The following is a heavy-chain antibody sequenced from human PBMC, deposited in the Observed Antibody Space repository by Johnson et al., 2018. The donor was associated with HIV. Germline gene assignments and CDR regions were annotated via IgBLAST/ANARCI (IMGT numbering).Heavy chain of an antibody. J-gene: IGHJ3*01. CDR1: GFIFSSYG. CDR2: ISYSGSNK. V-gene: IGHV3-30*19. CDR3: AKWWFRELLPNAFDL. D-gene: IGHD3-10*01. Sequence: QVQLVESGGGVVQPGRSLRLSCAASGFIFSSYGMHWVRQTPGNGLEWVSIISYSGSNKYYADSVKGRFTISRDNSKNTLYLQMNSLRAEDTAVYYCAKWWFRELLPNAFDLWGQGTMVTVSS.